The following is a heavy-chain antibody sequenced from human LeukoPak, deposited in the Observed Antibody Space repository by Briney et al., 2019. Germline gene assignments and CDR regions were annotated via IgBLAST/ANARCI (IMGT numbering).Heavy chain of an antibody. D-gene: IGHD3-3*01. Sequence: GGSLRLSRAASGFTFSDYAMSWVRQAPGKGLEWVANIKQDGGEKYYVDSVKGRFTISRDNAKNSLYLQMNSLRAEDTAVYYCARDLGDFWSGYYFDYWGQGTLVTVSS. CDR1: GFTFSDYA. CDR2: IKQDGGEK. CDR3: ARDLGDFWSGYYFDY. J-gene: IGHJ4*02. V-gene: IGHV3-7*01.